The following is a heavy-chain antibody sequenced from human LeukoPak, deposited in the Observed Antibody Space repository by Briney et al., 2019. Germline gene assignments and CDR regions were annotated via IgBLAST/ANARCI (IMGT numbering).Heavy chain of an antibody. V-gene: IGHV3-43*01. CDR2: ISWDGGST. CDR3: AKDQPYSSGWYGGGMDV. CDR1: GFTFDDYT. D-gene: IGHD6-19*01. Sequence: GGSLRLSCAASGFTFDDYTMHWVRQAPGKGLEWVSLISWDGGSTYYADSVKGRFTISRDNSKNSLYLQMNSLRTEDTALYYCAKDQPYSSGWYGGGMDVWGQGTTVTVSS. J-gene: IGHJ6*02.